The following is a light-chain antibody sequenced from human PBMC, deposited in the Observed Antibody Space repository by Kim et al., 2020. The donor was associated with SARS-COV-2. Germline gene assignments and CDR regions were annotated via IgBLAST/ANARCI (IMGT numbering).Light chain of an antibody. V-gene: IGKV1-17*01. J-gene: IGKJ1*01. Sequence: DVQMTQSPSSLSASVGDRVTIICQASQDIRSDLAWFQQKPGKAPKRLIYAASSLQSGVPSRFSGSESGTQFTLTINSLQPEDFATYFCLQHSVYPWTFGQGTKVDIK. CDR2: AAS. CDR1: QDIRSD. CDR3: LQHSVYPWT.